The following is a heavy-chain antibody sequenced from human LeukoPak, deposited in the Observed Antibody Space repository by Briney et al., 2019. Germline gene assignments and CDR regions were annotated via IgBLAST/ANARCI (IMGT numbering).Heavy chain of an antibody. D-gene: IGHD3-10*01. Sequence: ASVKVSCKASGYTFTSYGISWVRQAPGQGLEWMGWISSYNGNTNYAQKLQGRVTMTTDTSTSTAYTELRSLRSDDTAVYYCARPRRSGWWFDPWGQGTLVTVSS. V-gene: IGHV1-18*01. CDR3: ARPRRSGWWFDP. J-gene: IGHJ5*02. CDR2: ISSYNGNT. CDR1: GYTFTSYG.